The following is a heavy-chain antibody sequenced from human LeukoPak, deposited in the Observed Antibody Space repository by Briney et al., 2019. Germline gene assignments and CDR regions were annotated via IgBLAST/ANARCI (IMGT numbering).Heavy chain of an antibody. J-gene: IGHJ4*02. CDR3: ARLHCSSTSCSRGYSYGYFDY. Sequence: GGSLRLSCAASGFTFSSYSMNWVRQAPGKGLEWVSSISSSSSYTYYADSVKGRFTISRDNAKNSLYLQMNSLRAEDTAVYYCARLHCSSTSCSRGYSYGYFDYWGQGTLVTVSS. D-gene: IGHD2-2*01. CDR1: GFTFSSYS. V-gene: IGHV3-21*01. CDR2: ISSSSSYT.